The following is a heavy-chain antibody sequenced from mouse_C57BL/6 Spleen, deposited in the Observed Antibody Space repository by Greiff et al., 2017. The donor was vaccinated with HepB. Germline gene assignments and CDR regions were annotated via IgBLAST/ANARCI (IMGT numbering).Heavy chain of an antibody. CDR2: IDPNSGGT. J-gene: IGHJ4*01. CDR1: GYTFTSYW. CDR3: ARKGGYDYDGYAMDY. D-gene: IGHD2-4*01. Sequence: VQLQQPGAELVKPGASVKLSCKASGYTFTSYWMHWVKQRPGRGLEWIGRIDPNSGGTKYNEKFKSKATLTSDTSSSTAYMQLSSLTSEDSAIYFCARKGGYDYDGYAMDYWGQGTSVTVSS. V-gene: IGHV1-62-3*01.